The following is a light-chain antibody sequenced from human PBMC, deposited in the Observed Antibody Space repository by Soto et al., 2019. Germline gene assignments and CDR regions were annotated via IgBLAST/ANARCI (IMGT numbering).Light chain of an antibody. V-gene: IGKV3-20*01. Sequence: EIVLTQSPGTLSLSPGESATLSCRASQSVSRSYIAWYHQKPGQAPRLLIYGASSRATGIPDRFGGSGSGTDFTLTISRLEPEDFAVYYCHQYDVSPRTFGQGTKVDIK. CDR1: QSVSRSY. J-gene: IGKJ1*01. CDR2: GAS. CDR3: HQYDVSPRT.